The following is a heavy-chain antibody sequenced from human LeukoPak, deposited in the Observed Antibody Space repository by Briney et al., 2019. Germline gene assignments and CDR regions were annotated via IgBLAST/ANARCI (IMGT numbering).Heavy chain of an antibody. V-gene: IGHV3-7*01. CDR2: IKEDGGEK. CDR3: ARVLGCANGVCHDAFDI. D-gene: IGHD2-8*01. CDR1: GFTFSRYW. J-gene: IGHJ3*02. Sequence: GGSLRLSCAASGFTFSRYWMSWVRQAPGKGLEWVANIKEDGGEKFHVDSVKGRFTISRDNAKKSLYLQMNSLRAEDTAVYFCARVLGCANGVCHDAFDIWGQGTVVTVSS.